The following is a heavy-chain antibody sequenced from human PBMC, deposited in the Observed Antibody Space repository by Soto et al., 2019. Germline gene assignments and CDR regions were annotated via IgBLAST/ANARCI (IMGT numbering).Heavy chain of an antibody. CDR2: IYWDDDK. V-gene: IGHV2-5*02. J-gene: IGHJ4*02. D-gene: IGHD1-1*01. Sequence: QITLKESGPTLVKPTQTLTLTCTFSGFSLSTSGVAVGWIRQPPGKALEWLTLIYWDDDKVYSPSLETRLTATXAXSXYQAVLATTTVDPVDTATYYCAHGNVFAPGSHYFDYWGQGTLVTVSS. CDR3: AHGNVFAPGSHYFDY. CDR1: GFSLSTSGVA.